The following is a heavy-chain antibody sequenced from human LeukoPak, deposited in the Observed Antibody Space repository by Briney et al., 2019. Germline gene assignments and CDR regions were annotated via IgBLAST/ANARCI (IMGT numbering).Heavy chain of an antibody. Sequence: GSLRLSCAASGFTFSSYAMSWVRQAPGKGLEWVSAISGSGGSTYYADSVKGRFTISRDNSKNTLYLQMNSLRAEDTAVYYCAKVMGSYNYFDYWGQGTLVTVSS. D-gene: IGHD1-26*01. J-gene: IGHJ4*02. CDR1: GFTFSSYA. CDR3: AKVMGSYNYFDY. V-gene: IGHV3-23*01. CDR2: ISGSGGST.